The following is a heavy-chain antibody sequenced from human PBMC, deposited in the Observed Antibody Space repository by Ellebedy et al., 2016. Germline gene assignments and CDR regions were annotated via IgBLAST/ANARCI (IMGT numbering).Heavy chain of an antibody. J-gene: IGHJ4*02. Sequence: SETLSLTXAVYGGSFSGYYWSWIRQPPGKGLEWIGEINHSGSTNYNPSLKSRVTISVDTSKNQFSLKLSSVTAADTAVYYCARGVSSDYFDYWGQGTLVTVSS. D-gene: IGHD3-16*02. CDR3: ARGVSSDYFDY. V-gene: IGHV4-34*01. CDR2: INHSGST. CDR1: GGSFSGYY.